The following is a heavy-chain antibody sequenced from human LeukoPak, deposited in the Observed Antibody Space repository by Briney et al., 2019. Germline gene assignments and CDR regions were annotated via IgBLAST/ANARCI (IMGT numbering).Heavy chain of an antibody. J-gene: IGHJ4*02. CDR2: IFHSGNS. D-gene: IGHD4-17*01. CDR1: SYSISSGSY. CDR3: ARVTYVDDMLYQYFDY. Sequence: SETLSLTCAVSSYSISSGSYWGWIRQSPGKGLEWVGSIFHSGNSYYNPSLKSRLTMSVDTSKDQFSLKLTSVTAADTALYYCARVTYVDDMLYQYFDYWGQGILVTVSS. V-gene: IGHV4-38-2*01.